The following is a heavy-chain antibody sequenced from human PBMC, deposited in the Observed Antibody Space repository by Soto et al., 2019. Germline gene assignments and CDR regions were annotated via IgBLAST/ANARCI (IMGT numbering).Heavy chain of an antibody. CDR1: GFTFSIYA. CDR3: VKGEYYYDSSGYYPFEY. D-gene: IGHD3-22*01. V-gene: IGHV3-64D*06. Sequence: GGSLRLSCSASGFTFSIYAMHWVRQAPGKGLEYVSSISINGGSTHYADSVKGRFTISRDNSKNTQYLQMSSLRADDTALYYCVKGEYYYDSSGYYPFEYWGQGTLVTVS. J-gene: IGHJ4*02. CDR2: ISINGGST.